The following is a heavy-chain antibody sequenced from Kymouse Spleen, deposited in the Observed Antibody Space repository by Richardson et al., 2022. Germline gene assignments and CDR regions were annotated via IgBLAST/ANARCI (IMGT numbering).Heavy chain of an antibody. V-gene: IGHV1-69*05. CDR3: ARDRNAMVRGVIFSYYYYYGMDV. CDR2: IIPIFGTA. Sequence: QVQLVQSGAEVKKPGSSVKVSCKASGGTFSSYAISWVRQAPGQGLEWMGGIIPIFGTANYAQKFQGRVTITTDESTSTAYMELSSLRSEDTAVYYCARDRNAMVRGVIFSYYYYYGMDVWGQGTTVTVSS. J-gene: IGHJ6*02. CDR1: GGTFSSYA. D-gene: IGHD3-10*01.